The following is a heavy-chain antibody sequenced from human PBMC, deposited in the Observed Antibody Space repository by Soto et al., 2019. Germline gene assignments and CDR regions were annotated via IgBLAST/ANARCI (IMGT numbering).Heavy chain of an antibody. J-gene: IGHJ4*02. CDR2: INHSGST. CDR3: AREKITGLFDY. CDR1: GGSFSGYS. D-gene: IGHD2-8*02. V-gene: IGHV4-34*01. Sequence: PSETLSLTCAVYGGSFSGYSWTWLRQPPGTGLEWIGEINHSGSTNYNPSLKSRVTISVDTSKNQFSLKLTSVTAADTAVYYCAREKITGLFDYWGQGNLVTVSS.